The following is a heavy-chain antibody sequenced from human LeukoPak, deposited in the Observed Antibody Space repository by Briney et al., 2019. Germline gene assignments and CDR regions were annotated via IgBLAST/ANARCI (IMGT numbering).Heavy chain of an antibody. Sequence: SVKVSCKASGGTFSSYAISWVRQAPGQGLEWMGRIIPILGIANYAQKFQGRVTITADKSTSTAYMELSSLGSEDTAVYYCARNDGDYDTSDAFDIWGQGTMVTVSS. CDR3: ARNDGDYDTSDAFDI. D-gene: IGHD4-17*01. CDR1: GGTFSSYA. J-gene: IGHJ3*02. V-gene: IGHV1-69*04. CDR2: IIPILGIA.